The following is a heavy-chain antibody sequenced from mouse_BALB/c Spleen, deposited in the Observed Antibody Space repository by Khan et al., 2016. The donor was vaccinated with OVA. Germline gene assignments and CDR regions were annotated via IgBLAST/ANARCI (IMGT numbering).Heavy chain of an antibody. Sequence: QVQLKQSGPGLVAPSQSLSITCTISGFSLTNYGVHWVRQPPGKGLEWLVLMWSDGSTTYNSALISRLTISNDNSKSQVFLIMNSLQTDDTAMYFCARQPYYHYNVMDYWGQGTSVTVSS. J-gene: IGHJ4*01. CDR2: MWSDGST. D-gene: IGHD2-10*01. CDR1: GFSLTNYG. V-gene: IGHV2-6-1*01. CDR3: ARQPYYHYNVMDY.